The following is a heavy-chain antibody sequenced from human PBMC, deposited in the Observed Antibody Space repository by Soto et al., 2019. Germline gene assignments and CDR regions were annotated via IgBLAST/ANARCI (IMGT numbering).Heavy chain of an antibody. CDR1: GVSLSTRGVG. CDR2: IYWDDDK. V-gene: IGHV2-5*02. Sequence: QITLKESGPTLVRPTQTLTLTCTFSGVSLSTRGVGVGWIRQPPGKALEWLALIYWDDDKRYTPSLKTRLTIPKDTSRNQVVLTMTDMDPVDTAKYFCANRQAYRPPSYYSGWFDAWGQGILVTVSS. CDR3: ANRQAYRPPSYYSGWFDA. J-gene: IGHJ5*02. D-gene: IGHD3-10*01.